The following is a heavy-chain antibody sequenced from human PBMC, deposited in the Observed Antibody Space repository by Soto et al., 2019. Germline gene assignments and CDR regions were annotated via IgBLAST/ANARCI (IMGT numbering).Heavy chain of an antibody. CDR3: ARPLTGTGPGY. D-gene: IGHD1-7*01. Sequence: GGSLRLSCAASGFTFNSYNMNWVRQAPGRGPEWISYISSSGGIDYADSVKGRFTVSRDNARKSLFLQMNSLKASDTAMYYCARPLTGTGPGYWGQGTLVTVSS. CDR2: ISSSGGI. V-gene: IGHV3-48*04. J-gene: IGHJ4*02. CDR1: GFTFNSYN.